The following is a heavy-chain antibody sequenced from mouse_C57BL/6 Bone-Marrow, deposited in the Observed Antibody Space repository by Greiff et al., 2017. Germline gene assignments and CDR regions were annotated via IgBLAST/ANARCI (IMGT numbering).Heavy chain of an antibody. V-gene: IGHV1-81*01. Sequence: LQESGAELARPGASVKLSCKASGYTFTSYGISWVKQRTGQGLEWIGEIYPRSGNTYYNEKFKGKATLTADKSSSTAYMELRSLTSEDSAVYFCARDWAWFAYWGQGTLVTVSA. CDR2: IYPRSGNT. D-gene: IGHD4-1*01. CDR1: GYTFTSYG. J-gene: IGHJ3*01. CDR3: ARDWAWFAY.